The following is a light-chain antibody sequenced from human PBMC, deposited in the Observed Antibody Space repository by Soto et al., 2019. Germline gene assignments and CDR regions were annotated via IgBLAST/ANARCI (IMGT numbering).Light chain of an antibody. Sequence: DIQMTQSPSTLSASVGDRVTITCRASQSISSWLAWYKQKPGKAPKLLIYDASSLESGVPSRFSGSGSGTEFTLTISSLQPDDFATYYCQQYYSWGTFGPWTKVDIK. CDR1: QSISSW. J-gene: IGKJ3*01. V-gene: IGKV1-5*01. CDR3: QQYYSWGT. CDR2: DAS.